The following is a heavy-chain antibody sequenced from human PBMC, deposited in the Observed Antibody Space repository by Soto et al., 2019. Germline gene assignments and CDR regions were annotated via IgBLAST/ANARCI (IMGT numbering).Heavy chain of an antibody. CDR2: IKQGGSEK. J-gene: IGHJ6*02. V-gene: IGHV3-7*01. CDR3: ARDPRLIAVAGSSNYYYYYGMDV. Sequence: GGSLRLSCAASGFTFSSYWMSWVRQAPGKGLEWVANIKQGGSEKYYVDSVKGRFTISRDNAKNSLYLQMNSLRAEDTAVYYCARDPRLIAVAGSSNYYYYYGMDVWGQGTTVTVSS. D-gene: IGHD6-19*01. CDR1: GFTFSSYW.